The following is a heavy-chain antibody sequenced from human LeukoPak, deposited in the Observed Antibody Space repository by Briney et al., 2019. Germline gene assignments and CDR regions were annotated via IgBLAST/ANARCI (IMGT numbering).Heavy chain of an antibody. CDR2: INHSGST. Sequence: PSETLSLTCAVYGGSFSGYYWSWIRQPPGKGLEWIGEINHSGSTNYNPSLKSRVTISVDTSKNQFSLKLSSVTAADTAVYYCASGRWLVLRHLSNNWFDPWGQGTLVTVSS. CDR1: GGSFSGYY. V-gene: IGHV4-34*01. J-gene: IGHJ5*02. CDR3: ASGRWLVLRHLSNNWFDP. D-gene: IGHD6-19*01.